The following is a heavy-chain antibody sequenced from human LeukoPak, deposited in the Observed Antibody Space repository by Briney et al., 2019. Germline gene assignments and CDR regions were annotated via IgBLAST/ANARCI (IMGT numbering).Heavy chain of an antibody. J-gene: IGHJ6*02. Sequence: PGRSLRLSCAASGFTFNSYGMHWVRQAPGKGLEWVAVIWYDGSNKYYADSVKGRFTISRDNSKNTLYLQMNSLRAEDTAVYYCARELGYSGYDYYYGMDVWGQGITVTVSS. CDR1: GFTFNSYG. CDR3: ARELGYSGYDYYYGMDV. D-gene: IGHD5-12*01. CDR2: IWYDGSNK. V-gene: IGHV3-33*01.